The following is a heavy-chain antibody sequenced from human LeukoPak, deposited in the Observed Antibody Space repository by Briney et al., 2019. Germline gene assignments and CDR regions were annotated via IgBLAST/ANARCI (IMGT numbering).Heavy chain of an antibody. CDR1: GGSISTYY. J-gene: IGHJ4*02. Sequence: SETLSLTCTVSGGSISTYYWSWIRQPPGKGLEWIGSIYYSGSTYYNPSLKSRVTISVDTSKNQFSLKLSSVTAADTAVYYCARRIRFLRGAYFDYWGQGTLVTVSS. CDR3: ARRIRFLRGAYFDY. V-gene: IGHV4-59*05. CDR2: IYYSGST. D-gene: IGHD3-3*01.